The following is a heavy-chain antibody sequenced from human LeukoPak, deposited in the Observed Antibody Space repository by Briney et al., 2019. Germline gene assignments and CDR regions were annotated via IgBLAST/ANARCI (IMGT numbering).Heavy chain of an antibody. J-gene: IGHJ3*02. CDR3: ARAMYYYDSSGGLGAFDI. V-gene: IGHV3-48*02. Sequence: GGSLRLSCAASAFTFSAAGMSWVSQAPGKGLEWLSYISSSRSTIYYGDSVKGRFTISRDNAKNSLYLQMNSLRDEDTALYYCARAMYYYDSSGGLGAFDIWGQGTMVTVSS. CDR1: AFTFSAAG. CDR2: ISSSRSTI. D-gene: IGHD3-22*01.